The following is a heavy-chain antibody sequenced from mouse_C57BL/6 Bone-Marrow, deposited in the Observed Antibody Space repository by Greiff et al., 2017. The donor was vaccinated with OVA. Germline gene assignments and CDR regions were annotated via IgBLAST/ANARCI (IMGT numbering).Heavy chain of an antibody. Sequence: QVQLQQSGAELVKPGASVKLSCKASGYTFTSYWMHWVKQRPGQGLEWIGMIHPNSGSTNYNEKFKSKATLTVDKSSSTAYMQLSSLTSEDSAVYYCAIWCTGICFYAMDYWGQGTSVTVSS. CDR2: IHPNSGST. D-gene: IGHD1-1*02. J-gene: IGHJ4*01. V-gene: IGHV1-64*01. CDR3: AIWCTGICFYAMDY. CDR1: GYTFTSYW.